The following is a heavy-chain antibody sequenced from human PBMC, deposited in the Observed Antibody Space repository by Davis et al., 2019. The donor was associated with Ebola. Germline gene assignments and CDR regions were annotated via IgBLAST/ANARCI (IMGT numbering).Heavy chain of an antibody. J-gene: IGHJ6*02. Sequence: GGSLRLSCAASGFTFSNAWMNWVRQAPGKGLEWVGRIKSKTDGGTTDYAAPVKGRFTISRDDSKNTLYLQMNSLKTEDTAVYYCTTDYGDDIYYYYGMDVWGQGTTVTVSS. CDR3: TTDYGDDIYYYYGMDV. CDR1: GFTFSNAW. V-gene: IGHV3-15*07. CDR2: IKSKTDGGTT. D-gene: IGHD4-17*01.